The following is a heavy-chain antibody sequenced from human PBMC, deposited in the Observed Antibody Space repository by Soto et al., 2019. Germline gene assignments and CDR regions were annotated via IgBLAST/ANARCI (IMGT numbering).Heavy chain of an antibody. CDR3: AKDQEFGSRSYEAGMDV. V-gene: IGHV3-23*01. CDR1: GSDIATYP. D-gene: IGHD3-10*01. Sequence: EMQLLQSGGGLVRPGGSLTLSCEASGSDIATYPMNWVRQAPGMGLEWVATASGSGRRTYYADSVKGRFTISRDNSQNTLFLQMSDLRAEDTAVHFCAKDQEFGSRSYEAGMDVWGQGTTVVVSS. J-gene: IGHJ6*02. CDR2: ASGSGRRT.